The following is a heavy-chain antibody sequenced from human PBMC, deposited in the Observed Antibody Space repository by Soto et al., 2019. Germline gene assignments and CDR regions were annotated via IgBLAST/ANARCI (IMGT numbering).Heavy chain of an antibody. CDR1: GYTFTGYY. CDR2: INPDSGGT. V-gene: IGHV1-2*02. J-gene: IGHJ5*02. D-gene: IGHD3-3*01. Sequence: GASVKVSCKTSGYTFTGYYMHWVRQAPGQGLEWMGWINPDSGGTNYAQKFQGRVTMTRDTSIGTAYMELSSLKSDDTAVYYCAPATVVTPIFLWSWGQGSLVTVSS. CDR3: APATVVTPIFLWS.